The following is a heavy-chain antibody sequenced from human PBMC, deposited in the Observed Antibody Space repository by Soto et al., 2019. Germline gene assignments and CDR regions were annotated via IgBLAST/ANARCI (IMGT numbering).Heavy chain of an antibody. CDR2: IKQDGSEK. CDR1: GFTFSRYW. Sequence: GGSLRLSCAASGFTFSRYWMTWVRQSPGKGLEWVANIKQDGSEKYYVDSVKGRFTISRDNAKNSLFLLMNSLRVEDKALYYCASRPHDDKYDGVFDYWGQGTLVTVSS. D-gene: IGHD3-9*01. J-gene: IGHJ4*02. V-gene: IGHV3-7*03. CDR3: ASRPHDDKYDGVFDY.